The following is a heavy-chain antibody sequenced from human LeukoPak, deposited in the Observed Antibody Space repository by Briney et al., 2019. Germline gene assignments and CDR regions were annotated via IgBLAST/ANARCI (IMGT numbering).Heavy chain of an antibody. Sequence: GGSLRLSCAASGFTFSSYGMHWVRQAPGKGLEWVAVISYDGSNKYYADSVKGRFTISRDNSKNMLYLQMNSLRAEDTAVYYCAKDRGSPITYYYYGMDVWGQGTTVTVSS. CDR2: ISYDGSNK. CDR3: AKDRGSPITYYYYGMDV. J-gene: IGHJ6*02. CDR1: GFTFSSYG. V-gene: IGHV3-30*18. D-gene: IGHD5-12*01.